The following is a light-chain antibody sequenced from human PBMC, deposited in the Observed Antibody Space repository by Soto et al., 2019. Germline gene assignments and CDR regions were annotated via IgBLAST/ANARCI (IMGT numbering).Light chain of an antibody. V-gene: IGKV3-11*01. J-gene: IGKJ3*01. CDR2: DAS. Sequence: EIVLTQSPATLSLSPGERATLSCRASQSVSSYLAWYQQKPGQAPRLLIYDASNRATGIPARFSGRGSGTDFTLTISSLEPEDFAVYSCQQRHSWPPIFTFGPGTKTGYQT. CDR3: QQRHSWPPIFT. CDR1: QSVSSY.